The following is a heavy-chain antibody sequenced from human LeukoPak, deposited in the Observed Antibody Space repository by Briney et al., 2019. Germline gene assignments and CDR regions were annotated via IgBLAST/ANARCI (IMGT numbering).Heavy chain of an antibody. D-gene: IGHD1-1*01. CDR2: IYYSGST. V-gene: IGHV4-39*07. J-gene: IGHJ4*02. Sequence: PSETLSLTCTVSGGSISSSSYYWGWIRQPPGKGLEWIGSIYYSGSTYYNPSLKSRVTISVDTSKNQFSLKLSSVTAADTAVYYCAREGGNTGSTFDYWGQGTLVTVSS. CDR1: GGSISSSSYY. CDR3: AREGGNTGSTFDY.